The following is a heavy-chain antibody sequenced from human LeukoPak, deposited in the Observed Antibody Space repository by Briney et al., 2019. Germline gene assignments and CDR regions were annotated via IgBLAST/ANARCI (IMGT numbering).Heavy chain of an antibody. Sequence: ASETLSLTCTVSGGSMSSGSYYWGWIRQPPGKGLEWIGSIYYSGSTYYNPSLKSRVTISVDTSKNQFSLKLSSVTAAGTAVYYCARHIRYPQYSSGWVFDYWGQGTLVTVSS. V-gene: IGHV4-39*01. CDR3: ARHIRYPQYSSGWVFDY. D-gene: IGHD6-19*01. J-gene: IGHJ4*02. CDR2: IYYSGST. CDR1: GGSMSSGSYY.